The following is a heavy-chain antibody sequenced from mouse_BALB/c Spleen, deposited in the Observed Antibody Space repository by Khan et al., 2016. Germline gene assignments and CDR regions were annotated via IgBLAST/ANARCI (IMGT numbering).Heavy chain of an antibody. D-gene: IGHD2-4*01. CDR1: GFSINDTY. CDR2: TDSTNGNT. J-gene: IGHJ4*01. CDR3: ARGLRSWYCAVDY. Sequence: VQLKESGPELVKPGASVKLSCTASGFSINDTYMYWVRQRPEHGLEWIGSTDSTNGNTKYNPKFQGKSTITPDISSNTAYLQLSSLTSEDTAVYYCARGLRSWYCAVDY. V-gene: IGHV14-3*02.